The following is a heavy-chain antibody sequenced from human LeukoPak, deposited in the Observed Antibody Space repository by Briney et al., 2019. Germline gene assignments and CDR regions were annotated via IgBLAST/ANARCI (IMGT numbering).Heavy chain of an antibody. CDR2: IYYSGGT. V-gene: IGHV4-59*12. D-gene: IGHD3-22*01. Sequence: KPSETLSLTCTVSGGSISSYYWSWIRQPPGKGLEWIGYIYYSGGTNYNPSLKSRVTISVDTSKNQFSLKLSSVTAADTAVYYCARDQKGEIGYYDSSALFDYWGQGTLVTVSS. CDR1: GGSISSYY. J-gene: IGHJ4*02. CDR3: ARDQKGEIGYYDSSALFDY.